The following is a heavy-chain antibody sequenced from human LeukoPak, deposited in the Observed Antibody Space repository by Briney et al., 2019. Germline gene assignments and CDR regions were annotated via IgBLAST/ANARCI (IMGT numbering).Heavy chain of an antibody. V-gene: IGHV4-59*08. CDR3: ARKNFYPYWYFDV. Sequence: SETLSLTCTASGGSISGHYWNWIRQSPEKGLEWIGYIYDSGTANYNPSLKSRVAISIDTSKNQFSLSLNSLTAADTAIYFCARKNFYPYWYFDVWGRGTLVTVSS. CDR1: GGSISGHY. J-gene: IGHJ2*01. CDR2: IYDSGTA. D-gene: IGHD3-3*01.